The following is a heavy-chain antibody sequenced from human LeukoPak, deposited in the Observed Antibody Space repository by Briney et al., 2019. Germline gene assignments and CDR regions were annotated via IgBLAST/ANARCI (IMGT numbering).Heavy chain of an antibody. CDR1: GFTFSSYG. CDR2: IWYDGSNK. J-gene: IGHJ5*02. CDR3: ARDASANWFDP. Sequence: AGRSLRLSCAASGFTFSSYGMHWVRQAPGKGLEWVAVIWYDGSNKYYADSVKGRFTISRDNSKNTLYLQMNSLRAEDTAVYYCARDASANWFDPWGQGTLVTVSP. V-gene: IGHV3-33*01.